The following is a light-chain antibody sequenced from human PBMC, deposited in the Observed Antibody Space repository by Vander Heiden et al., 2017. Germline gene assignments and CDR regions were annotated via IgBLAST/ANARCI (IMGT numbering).Light chain of an antibody. CDR1: CGNICNNY. CDR2: HND. CDR3: ATWDTGLGVVV. J-gene: IGLJ2*01. Sequence: QSVLTQPPSVSVAPGQKVTISCCWRCGNICNNYVPRYQKPPATHAQLPLYHNDKRPSAVPHQFSCAKSGASAALAITGLQTGDEAAYYCATWDTGLGVVVFGGGTKLTAL. V-gene: IGLV1-51*01.